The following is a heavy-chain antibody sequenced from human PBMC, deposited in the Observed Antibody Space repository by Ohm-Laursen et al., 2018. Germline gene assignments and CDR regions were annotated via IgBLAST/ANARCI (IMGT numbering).Heavy chain of an antibody. CDR1: GGTFSSYA. CDR3: AIHGSGSTRYYFDY. V-gene: IGHV1-69*13. CDR2: IIPIFGTA. Sequence: GASVKVSCKASGGTFSSYAISWVRQAPGQGLEWMGGIIPIFGTANYAQKFQGRVTITADESTSTAYMELSSLRSEDTAVYYCAIHGSGSTRYYFDYWGQGTLVTVSS. J-gene: IGHJ4*02. D-gene: IGHD3-10*01.